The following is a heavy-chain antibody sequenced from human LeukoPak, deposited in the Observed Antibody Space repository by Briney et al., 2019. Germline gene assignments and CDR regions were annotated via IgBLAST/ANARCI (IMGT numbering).Heavy chain of an antibody. J-gene: IGHJ2*01. Sequence: PSETLSLTCTVSGDSVSRSSYYWGWIRQPPGKGLEWIGSIYYSGSTYHNPSLKSRVTISVDTSKNQFSLKLTSVTAADTAVYYCARDSRSVAVWYFDVWGRGALVTVSS. V-gene: IGHV4-39*07. D-gene: IGHD2-15*01. CDR1: GDSVSRSSYY. CDR3: ARDSRSVAVWYFDV. CDR2: IYYSGST.